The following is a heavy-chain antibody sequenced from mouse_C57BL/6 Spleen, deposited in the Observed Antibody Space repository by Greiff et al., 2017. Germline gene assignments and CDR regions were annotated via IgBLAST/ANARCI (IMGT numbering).Heavy chain of an antibody. V-gene: IGHV1-54*01. CDR3: ARGTAQATSFAY. CDR2: INPGSGGT. Sequence: QVQLQQSGAELVRPGTSVKVSCKASGYAFTNYLIEWVKQRPGQGLEWIGVINPGSGGTNYNEKFKGKATLTADKSSSTAYMQLSSLTSGDSAVYFCARGTAQATSFAYWGQGTLVTVSA. CDR1: GYAFTNYL. J-gene: IGHJ3*01. D-gene: IGHD3-2*02.